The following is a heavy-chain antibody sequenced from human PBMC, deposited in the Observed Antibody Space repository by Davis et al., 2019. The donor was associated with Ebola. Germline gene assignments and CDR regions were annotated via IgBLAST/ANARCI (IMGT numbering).Heavy chain of an antibody. Sequence: GSLRLSCAVYGGSFSGYYWSWIRQPPGKGLEWIGEINHSGSTNYNPSLKSRVTISVDTSKNQFSLKLSSVTAADTAVYYCARGIHDYIWGSYRPWGQGTLVTVSS. CDR3: ARGIHDYIWGSYRP. D-gene: IGHD3-16*02. V-gene: IGHV4-34*01. CDR2: INHSGST. CDR1: GGSFSGYY. J-gene: IGHJ5*02.